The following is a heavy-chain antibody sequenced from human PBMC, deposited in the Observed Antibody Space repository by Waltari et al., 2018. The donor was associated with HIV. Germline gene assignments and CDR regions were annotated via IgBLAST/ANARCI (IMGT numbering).Heavy chain of an antibody. D-gene: IGHD2-15*01. CDR1: GFTFTSSA. J-gene: IGHJ6*02. Sequence: QMQLVQSGPEVKKPGTSVKVSCKASGFTFTSSAMQWVRQARGQRLGWIGWIVVGSGNTNYAQKFQERVTITRDMSTSTAYMELSSLRSEDTAVYYCAADRGGYCSGGSCPGYGMDVWGQGTTVTVSS. CDR3: AADRGGYCSGGSCPGYGMDV. CDR2: IVVGSGNT. V-gene: IGHV1-58*02.